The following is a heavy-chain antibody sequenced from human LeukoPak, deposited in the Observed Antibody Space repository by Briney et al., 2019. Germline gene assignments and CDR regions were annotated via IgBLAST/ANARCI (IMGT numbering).Heavy chain of an antibody. CDR3: AREGYDGGFDY. Sequence: PGGSLRLSCAASGFTLSSYDMHWVRQATGKGLEWVSAISTAGDTYYPGSVKGRFTISRENAKNSLYLQMNSLRAGDTAVYYCAREGYDGGFDYWGQGTLVTVSS. CDR1: GFTLSSYD. D-gene: IGHD2-2*01. V-gene: IGHV3-13*04. CDR2: ISTAGDT. J-gene: IGHJ4*02.